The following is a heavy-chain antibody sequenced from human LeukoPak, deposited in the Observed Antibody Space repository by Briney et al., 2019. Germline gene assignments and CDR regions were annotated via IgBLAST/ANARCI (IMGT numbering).Heavy chain of an antibody. CDR3: ARARSTGYYVADY. J-gene: IGHJ4*02. CDR2: ISSSSTTI. CDR1: GFTFSDYR. V-gene: IGHV3-48*02. Sequence: GGSLRLSCAASGFTFSDYRMNWVRQAPGKGLEWVSYISSSSTTIYYAASVKGRFTISRDNAKNSLYLQMNSLRDEDTAVYYCARARSTGYYVADYWGQGTLVTVSS. D-gene: IGHD3-9*01.